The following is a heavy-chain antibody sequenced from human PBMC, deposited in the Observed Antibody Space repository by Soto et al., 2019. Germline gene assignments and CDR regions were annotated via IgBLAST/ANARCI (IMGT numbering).Heavy chain of an antibody. CDR2: IYPGDSDT. D-gene: IGHD5-12*01. Sequence: ESLRISCQGSGCKHPSYWSGWVRPITGKGLGWMGIIYPGDSDTRYSPSFQGQVTISADKSISTAYLQWSSLKASDTAMYYCASSRRGGDGYNLLPNTADYYCGMDVWGQGNTVTVSS. V-gene: IGHV5-51*01. CDR1: GCKHPSYW. CDR3: ASSRRGGDGYNLLPNTADYYCGMDV. J-gene: IGHJ6*02.